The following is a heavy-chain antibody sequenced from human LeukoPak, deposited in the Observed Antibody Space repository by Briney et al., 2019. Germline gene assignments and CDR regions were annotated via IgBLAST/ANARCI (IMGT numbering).Heavy chain of an antibody. CDR2: IYRGRT. V-gene: IGHV4-30-2*01. CDR1: GDSISYESYY. Sequence: KPSQTLSLTCAVSGDSISYESYYWNWIRQAPGKGPEWIGNIYRGRTRLNPSLTSRVAISVDMSKSQVSLSLTSVAAADTAVYYCAREILGGFNPGAYWGQGTLVTVSS. CDR3: AREILGGFNPGAY. J-gene: IGHJ4*02. D-gene: IGHD1-14*01.